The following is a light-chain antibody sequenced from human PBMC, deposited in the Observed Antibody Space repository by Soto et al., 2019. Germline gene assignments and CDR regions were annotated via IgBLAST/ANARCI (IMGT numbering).Light chain of an antibody. CDR2: KAS. J-gene: IGKJ1*01. Sequence: DIHMTQSPSTLSLSLGDRVTITSRASQTISSWLAWYQQKPGKAPKLLIYKASTLKSGVPSRFSGSGSGTEFTLTISSLQPDDFATYYCQHYNSYSWTFGQGTKVDI. CDR3: QHYNSYSWT. V-gene: IGKV1-5*03. CDR1: QTISSW.